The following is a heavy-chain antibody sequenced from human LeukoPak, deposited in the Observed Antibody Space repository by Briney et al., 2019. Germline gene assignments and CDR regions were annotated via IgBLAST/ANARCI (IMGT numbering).Heavy chain of an antibody. Sequence: GGSLRLSCEASGFTFSSYWMHWVRQAPGKGLMWVSRIKSDGSETTYADSVTGRFTISRDNAKDTLYLQMSSLRAEDTAVYYCAKGRGRYYDSNGYYWGYYFDSWGQGILVTVST. J-gene: IGHJ4*02. V-gene: IGHV3-74*01. D-gene: IGHD3-22*01. CDR3: AKGRGRYYDSNGYYWGYYFDS. CDR2: IKSDGSET. CDR1: GFTFSSYW.